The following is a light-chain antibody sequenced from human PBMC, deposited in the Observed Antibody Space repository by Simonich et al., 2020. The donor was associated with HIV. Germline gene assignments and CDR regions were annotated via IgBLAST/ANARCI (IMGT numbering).Light chain of an antibody. CDR2: KAY. Sequence: DIQMTQSPSTLSVSVGDRVTITCRASQSISDWLAWYKQKPGKAPKFLIYKAYTLESGVPSRFSGSGSGTEFTLTISSLQPEDFATYYCQQFFSTPWTFGQGTKVEIK. CDR1: QSISDW. J-gene: IGKJ1*01. V-gene: IGKV1-5*03. CDR3: QQFFSTPWT.